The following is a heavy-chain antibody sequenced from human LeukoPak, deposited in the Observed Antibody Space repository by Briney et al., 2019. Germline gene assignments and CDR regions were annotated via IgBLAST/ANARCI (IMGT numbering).Heavy chain of an antibody. D-gene: IGHD3-9*01. J-gene: IGHJ6*02. CDR1: GFTFSSYG. CDR2: LFYYGSNK. V-gene: IGHV3-30*18. CDR3: AKDLSGYDILTGTIDYYYYGMDV. Sequence: GGALRLSCAAPGFTFSSYGMHWGRPAPGKGLGWVADLFYYGSNKYNADSVKGRFTISRDNSKNTLYLQMNSLRAEDTAVYYCAKDLSGYDILTGTIDYYYYGMDVWGQGTTVTVSS.